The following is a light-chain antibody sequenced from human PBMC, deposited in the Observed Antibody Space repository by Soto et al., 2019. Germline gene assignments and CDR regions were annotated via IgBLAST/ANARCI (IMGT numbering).Light chain of an antibody. V-gene: IGKV3-20*01. CDR2: GAS. CDR3: QQYGSSGT. Sequence: FVLTQSPGTLSLSPGERATLSCRASQSVSNNYLAWYQQKPGQAPRLLIYGASNRATGIPDRFSGSGSGTDFTLTISRLETEDFAVYYCQQYGSSGTFGQGTKVDIK. CDR1: QSVSNNY. J-gene: IGKJ1*01.